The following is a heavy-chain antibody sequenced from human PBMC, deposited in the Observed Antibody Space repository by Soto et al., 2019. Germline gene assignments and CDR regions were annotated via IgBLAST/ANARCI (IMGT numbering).Heavy chain of an antibody. Sequence: QVQLQESGPGLVKPSQTLSLTCVVSGASISSGGYYWSWIRQHPGKGLEWIGYVYYSGSTYYNPSLKSRVTISVDTSKNQFSLRLSSVTAADTAVYYCAREKGAMADFWGQGILVTVSS. D-gene: IGHD5-18*01. CDR3: AREKGAMADF. CDR2: VYYSGST. J-gene: IGHJ4*02. V-gene: IGHV4-31*11. CDR1: GASISSGGYY.